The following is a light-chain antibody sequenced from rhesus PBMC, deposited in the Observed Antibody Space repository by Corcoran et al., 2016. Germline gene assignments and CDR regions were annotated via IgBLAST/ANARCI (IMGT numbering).Light chain of an antibody. CDR2: KAS. V-gene: IGKV1-74*01. CDR1: ENVNNY. Sequence: DIQMTQSPSSLSASVGDRVTITCRASENVNNYLNWYQQKPGKAPKLLIYKASTLQSGVPSRFSGSGSGTDYTCTIRSLQPEDVATYYCQHGYGTPYSFGQGTKVEIK. J-gene: IGKJ2*01. CDR3: QHGYGTPYS.